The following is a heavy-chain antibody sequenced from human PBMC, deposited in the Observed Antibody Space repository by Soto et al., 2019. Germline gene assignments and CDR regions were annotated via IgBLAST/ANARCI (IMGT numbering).Heavy chain of an antibody. V-gene: IGHV4-31*03. CDR3: ARGISGSYAPFDY. CDR2: IYYSGST. J-gene: IGHJ4*02. D-gene: IGHD3-16*01. CDR1: GGSSSSGGYY. Sequence: QVQLQELGPGLVKPSQTLSLACTVSGGSSSSGGYYWSWMRQRPGKGLEWIGYIYYSGSTYYNPSLKSRVTISVDTSKNQFSLKLSSVTAADTAVYYCARGISGSYAPFDYWGQGTLVTVSS.